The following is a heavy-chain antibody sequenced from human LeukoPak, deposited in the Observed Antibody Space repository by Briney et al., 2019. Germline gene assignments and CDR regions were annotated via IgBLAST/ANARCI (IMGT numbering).Heavy chain of an antibody. CDR3: ARDRNYDFWSGYSP. D-gene: IGHD3-3*01. Sequence: SETLSLTCAVSGYSISSGYYWGWIRQPAGKGLEWIGRIYTSGSTNYNPSLKSRVTISVDTSKNQFSLKLSSVTAADTAVYYCARDRNYDFWSGYSPWGQGTLVTVSS. CDR2: IYTSGST. J-gene: IGHJ5*02. V-gene: IGHV4-61*02. CDR1: GYSISSGYY.